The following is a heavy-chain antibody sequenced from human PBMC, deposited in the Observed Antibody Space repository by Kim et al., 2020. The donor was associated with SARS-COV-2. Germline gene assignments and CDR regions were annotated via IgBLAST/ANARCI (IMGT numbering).Heavy chain of an antibody. J-gene: IGHJ4*02. CDR1: GFSFTSYD. Sequence: RGSLRLSCAASGFSFTSYDMSWVRQAPGKGPEWVSGISPSGTTTYYVDSVKGRFNISRDNSKNTLYFQMNTLRAEDTAVYYCLCGGPNYYFDLWGQGTLVTVSS. CDR2: ISPSGTTT. D-gene: IGHD2-21*01. CDR3: LCGGPNYYFDL. V-gene: IGHV3-23*01.